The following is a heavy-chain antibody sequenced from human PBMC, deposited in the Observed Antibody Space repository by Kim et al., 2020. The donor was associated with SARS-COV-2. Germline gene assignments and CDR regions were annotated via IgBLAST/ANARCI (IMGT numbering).Heavy chain of an antibody. CDR2: INPNSGGT. CDR1: GYTFTGYY. D-gene: IGHD3-9*01. V-gene: IGHV1-2*04. CDR3: ARGYDILTGYYSGYYYYGMDV. Sequence: ASVKVSCKASGYTFTGYYMHWVRQAPGQGLEWMGWINPNSGGTNYAQKFQGWVTMTRDTSISTAYMELSRLRSDDTAVYYCARGYDILTGYYSGYYYYGMDVCGQGTTVTVSS. J-gene: IGHJ6*02.